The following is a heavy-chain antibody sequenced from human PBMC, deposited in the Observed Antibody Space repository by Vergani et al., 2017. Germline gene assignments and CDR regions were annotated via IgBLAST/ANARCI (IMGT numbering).Heavy chain of an antibody. V-gene: IGHV4-59*01. J-gene: IGHJ5*02. CDR1: GGSISSYY. CDR3: SRDPSSPLSPAHTPSWFDP. CDR2: IYYSGST. D-gene: IGHD2-2*02. Sequence: QVQLQESGPGLVKPSETLSLTCTVSGGSISSYYWSWIRQPPGKGLEWIGYIYYSGSTNYNPSLKSRVTISVDPTKNQFSLKLSSVTAADTAVYYFSRDPSSPLSPAHTPSWFDPWGQGTLVTVSS.